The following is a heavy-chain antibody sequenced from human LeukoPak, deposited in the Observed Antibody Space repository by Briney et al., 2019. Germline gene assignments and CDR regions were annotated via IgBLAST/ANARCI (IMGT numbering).Heavy chain of an antibody. CDR1: GGTFSSYA. D-gene: IGHD6-13*01. Sequence: SVKVSCKASGGTFSSYAISWVRQAPGQGLEWMGGIIPIFGTANYAQKFQGRVTITVDKSTSTAYMELSSLRSEDTAVYYCARGDSSSWYGDYYYYMDVWGKGTTVTVSS. J-gene: IGHJ6*03. V-gene: IGHV1-69*06. CDR2: IIPIFGTA. CDR3: ARGDSSSWYGDYYYYMDV.